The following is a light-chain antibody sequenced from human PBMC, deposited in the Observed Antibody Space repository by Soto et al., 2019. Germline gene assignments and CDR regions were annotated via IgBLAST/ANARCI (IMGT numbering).Light chain of an antibody. V-gene: IGLV1-47*01. CDR1: RSNIGRNY. CDR3: AAWDDTLNGQV. Sequence: QPVLTQPPSASGTPGQRVSISCSGSRSNIGRNYVYWYQQLTGTAPKLLIQRNNERPSGVPDRFSGSKSGTSVSLAISGLRSEDEATYYCAAWDDTLNGQVFGGGTKLTVL. CDR2: RNN. J-gene: IGLJ3*02.